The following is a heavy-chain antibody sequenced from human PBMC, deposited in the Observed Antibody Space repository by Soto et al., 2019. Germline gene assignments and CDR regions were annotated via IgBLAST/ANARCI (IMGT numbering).Heavy chain of an antibody. CDR1: GGSISSYY. CDR3: AMQVGVGFGELLPSGVSWFDP. V-gene: IGHV4-59*08. Sequence: SETLSLTCTVSGGSISSYYWSWIRQPPGKGLEWIGYIYYSGSTNYNPSLKSRVTISVDTSKNQFSLKLSSVTAADTAVYYCAMQVGVGFGELLPSGVSWFDPWGQGTLVTVSS. CDR2: IYYSGST. D-gene: IGHD3-10*01. J-gene: IGHJ5*02.